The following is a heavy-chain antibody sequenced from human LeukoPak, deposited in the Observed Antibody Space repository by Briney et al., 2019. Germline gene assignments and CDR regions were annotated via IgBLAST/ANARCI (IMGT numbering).Heavy chain of an antibody. Sequence: PSETLSLTCAVYGGSFSGYYWSWIRQPPGKGLEWIGEINHSGSTNQNPSLKSRVTISVDTSKNQFSLKLSSVTAADTAVYYCAREVAYYYDSSGWVQFDYWGQGTLVTVSS. V-gene: IGHV4-34*01. D-gene: IGHD3-22*01. CDR3: AREVAYYYDSSGWVQFDY. J-gene: IGHJ4*02. CDR2: INHSGST. CDR1: GGSFSGYY.